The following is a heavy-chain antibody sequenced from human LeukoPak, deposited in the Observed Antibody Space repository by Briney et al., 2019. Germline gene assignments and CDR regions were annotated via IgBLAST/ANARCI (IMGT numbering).Heavy chain of an antibody. CDR2: IYSGGST. CDR1: GFTVSSNY. V-gene: IGHV3-66*01. D-gene: IGHD4-23*01. Sequence: GGSLRLSCAASGFTVSSNYMSWVRQAPGKGLEWVSVIYSGGSTYYADSVKGRFTISRDNSKNTLYLQMNSLRAEDTAVYYCAREFKVTPAYFDYWGQGTLVTVSS. J-gene: IGHJ4*02. CDR3: AREFKVTPAYFDY.